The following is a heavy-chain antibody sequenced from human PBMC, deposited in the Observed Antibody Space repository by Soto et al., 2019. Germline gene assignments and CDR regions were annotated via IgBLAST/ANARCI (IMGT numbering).Heavy chain of an antibody. V-gene: IGHV3-53*01. CDR1: GFTVSSKY. D-gene: IGHD6-19*01. Sequence: GGSLRLSCAASGFTVSSKYMTWVRQAPGKGLEWVSLIDSGGTTYYADSVKGRFTISRDNSKNTLYLQMNSLRAEDTAVYYCAKGLSSGWYGDNWYFDLWGRGTQVTVSS. J-gene: IGHJ2*01. CDR2: IDSGGTT. CDR3: AKGLSSGWYGDNWYFDL.